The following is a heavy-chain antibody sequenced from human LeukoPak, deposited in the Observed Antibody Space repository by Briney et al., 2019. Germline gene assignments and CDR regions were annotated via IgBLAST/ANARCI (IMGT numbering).Heavy chain of an antibody. CDR3: AVGHYYDSSGPPDY. D-gene: IGHD3-22*01. V-gene: IGHV4-30-4*08. CDR1: GGSISSGDYY. J-gene: IGHJ4*02. Sequence: PSETLSLTCTVSGGSISSGDYYWSWIPQPPGKGLEWFGYIYYSGSTYYNPSLKSRVTISVDTSKNQFSLKLSSVTDADTAVYYCAVGHYYDSSGPPDYWGQGTLVTVSS. CDR2: IYYSGST.